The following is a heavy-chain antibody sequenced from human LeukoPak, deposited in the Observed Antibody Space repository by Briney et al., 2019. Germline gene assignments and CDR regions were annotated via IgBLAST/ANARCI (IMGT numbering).Heavy chain of an antibody. CDR3: ARRLVQFPADNWFDP. J-gene: IGHJ5*02. CDR1: GYSFTSYW. CDR2: IYPGDSDT. Sequence: GESLKISCKGSGYSFTSYWIGWVRQMPGKRLEWMGVIYPGDSDTRYSPSFQGQVTISADKSISTAYLQWSSLNASDTAMYYCARRLVQFPADNWFDPWGQGTLVTVSS. D-gene: IGHD1/OR15-1a*01. V-gene: IGHV5-51*01.